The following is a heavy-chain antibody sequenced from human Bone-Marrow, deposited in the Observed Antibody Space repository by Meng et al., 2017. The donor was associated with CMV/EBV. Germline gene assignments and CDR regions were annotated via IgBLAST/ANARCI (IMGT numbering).Heavy chain of an antibody. CDR1: GDSVSSDSAA. CDR2: TYYRSKWGT. CDR3: ARAVGAGKGWFDP. J-gene: IGHJ5*02. V-gene: IGHV6-1*01. Sequence: LRLSCAISGDSVSSDSAAWQWIRQSPSRGLEWLGRTYYRSKWGTDYGVSVKSRITITSDTSKNQFSLHLNSVTPEDTAVYYCARAVGAGKGWFDPWGQGTLVTVYS. D-gene: IGHD1-26*01.